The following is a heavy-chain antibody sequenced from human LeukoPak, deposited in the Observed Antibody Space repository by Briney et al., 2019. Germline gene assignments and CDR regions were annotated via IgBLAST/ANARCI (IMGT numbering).Heavy chain of an antibody. J-gene: IGHJ4*02. CDR3: ARQTTVTTNVVTAVDY. CDR1: GGSISSYY. D-gene: IGHD4-17*01. Sequence: PSETLSLTCTVSGGSISSYYWSWIRQPPGKGLEWIGYIYYSGSTNYNPSLKSRVTISVDTSKNQFSLKLSSVTAADTAVYYCARQTTVTTNVVTAVDYWGQGTLVTVAS. CDR2: IYYSGST. V-gene: IGHV4-59*01.